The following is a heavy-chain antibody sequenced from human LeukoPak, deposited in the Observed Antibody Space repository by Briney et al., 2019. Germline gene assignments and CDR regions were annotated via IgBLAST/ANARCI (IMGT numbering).Heavy chain of an antibody. CDR1: GSSISSYY. CDR3: ARGATQVYYYYYMDV. CDR2: IYYSGST. V-gene: IGHV4-59*01. J-gene: IGHJ6*03. Sequence: PSETLSLTCTVSGSSISSYYWSWIRQPPGKGLEWIGYIYYSGSTNYNPSLKSRVTISVDTSKNQFSLKLSSVTAADTAVYYCARGATQVYYYYYMDVWGKGTTVTVSS.